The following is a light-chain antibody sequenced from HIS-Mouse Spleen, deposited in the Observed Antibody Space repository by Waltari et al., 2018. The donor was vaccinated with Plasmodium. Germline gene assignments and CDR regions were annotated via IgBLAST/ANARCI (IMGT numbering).Light chain of an antibody. V-gene: IGLV3-1*01. CDR3: QAWDSSTVV. J-gene: IGLJ2*01. Sequence: SYELTQPPSVSVSPGQTASITCPGDKLGDKYACWYQQKPGQSPVLVIYQDSKRPSGIPERFSGSNSGNTATLNISGTQDMDEADYYCQAWDSSTVVFGGGTKRTGL. CDR1: KLGDKY. CDR2: QDS.